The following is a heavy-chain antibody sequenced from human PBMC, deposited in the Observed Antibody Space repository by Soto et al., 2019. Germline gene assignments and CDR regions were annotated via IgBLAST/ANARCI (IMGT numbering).Heavy chain of an antibody. D-gene: IGHD1-1*01. J-gene: IGHJ1*01. CDR3: ARVGSRDAYNSVLDQ. CDR1: GRIFSSFP. Sequence: QVQVVQSGAEVKKPGSSVKISCKASGRIFSSFPTSWVRQVPGQGLEWMGGVISASGSVTYAPKFQGRVTMTAVNSAGIGYMELTSLTSEDTAIYYCARVGSRDAYNSVLDQWGQGTMVTVSS. CDR2: VISASGSV. V-gene: IGHV1-69*06.